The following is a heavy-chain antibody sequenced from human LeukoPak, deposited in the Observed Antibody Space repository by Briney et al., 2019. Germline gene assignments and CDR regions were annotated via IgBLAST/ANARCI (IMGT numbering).Heavy chain of an antibody. Sequence: PGGSLRLSCAASGLTFSSHAMHWVRQAPGKGLERVAVISQDGSRRHYTDSVKGRFTISRDNSRNTLYLGMNSLRAGDTAVYYCVREPGPGYFDYWGRGTLVTVSS. J-gene: IGHJ4*02. D-gene: IGHD6-13*01. CDR1: GLTFSSHA. CDR2: ISQDGSRR. V-gene: IGHV3-30-3*01. CDR3: VREPGPGYFDY.